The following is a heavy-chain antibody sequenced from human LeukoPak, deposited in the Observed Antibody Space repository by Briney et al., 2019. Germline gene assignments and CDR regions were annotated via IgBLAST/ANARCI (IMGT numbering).Heavy chain of an antibody. CDR2: INSDGYSL. D-gene: IGHD6-13*01. CDR1: GFTFSSYW. V-gene: IGHV3-74*01. J-gene: IGHJ4*02. CDR3: ARLGYSSSWYYFDY. Sequence: GGSLRLSCAASGFTFSSYWMHWVRQAPGKGRVWDSRINSDGYSLSYADSVKGRFTISRDNAKNTLYLEMNSLRAEDTAVYYCARLGYSSSWYYFDYWGQGTLVTVSS.